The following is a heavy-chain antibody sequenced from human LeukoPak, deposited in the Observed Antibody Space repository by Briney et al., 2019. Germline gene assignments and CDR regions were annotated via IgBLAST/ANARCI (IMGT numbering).Heavy chain of an antibody. Sequence: PSETLSLTCAVYGGSFSGYYWSWIRQPPGKGLEWIGEINHSGSTNYNPSLKSRATISVDTSKNQFSLKLSSVTAADTAVYYCVRLRIRPNWFDPWGQGTLVTVSS. CDR3: VRLRIRPNWFDP. D-gene: IGHD5-12*01. J-gene: IGHJ5*02. V-gene: IGHV4-34*01. CDR2: INHSGST. CDR1: GGSFSGYY.